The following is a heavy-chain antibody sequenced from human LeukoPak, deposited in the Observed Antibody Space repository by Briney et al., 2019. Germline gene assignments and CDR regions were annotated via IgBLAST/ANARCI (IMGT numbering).Heavy chain of an antibody. J-gene: IGHJ3*02. Sequence: GASVKVSCKSSGYTFTGYYMHWVRQAPGQGLEWMGWINPNSGGTNYAQKFQGRVTMTRDTSISTAYMELSRLRSDDTAVYYCATNYEASSSGYYYGGAFDIWGQGTMVTVSS. CDR2: INPNSGGT. V-gene: IGHV1-2*02. CDR3: ATNYEASSSGYYYGGAFDI. CDR1: GYTFTGYY. D-gene: IGHD3-22*01.